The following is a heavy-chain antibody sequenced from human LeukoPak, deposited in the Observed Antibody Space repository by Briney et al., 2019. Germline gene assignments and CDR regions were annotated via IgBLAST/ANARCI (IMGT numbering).Heavy chain of an antibody. Sequence: SETLSLTCAVYGGSFSGYFWSWIRQPPGKGLEWIGAINHSGSTNYNPSLKSRVTISVDTSKNQFSLKLSSVTAADTAVYYCARERRRELRFLEWLPDYFDYWGQGTLVTVSS. CDR2: INHSGST. CDR1: GGSFSGYF. D-gene: IGHD3-3*01. J-gene: IGHJ4*02. V-gene: IGHV4-34*01. CDR3: ARERRRELRFLEWLPDYFDY.